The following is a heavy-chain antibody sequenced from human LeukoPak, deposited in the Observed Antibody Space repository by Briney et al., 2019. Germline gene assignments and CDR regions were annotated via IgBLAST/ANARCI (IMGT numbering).Heavy chain of an antibody. CDR2: INHSGST. CDR1: GGSFSGYY. V-gene: IGHV4-34*01. J-gene: IGHJ5*02. D-gene: IGHD4-23*01. CDR3: ARRGRMTTVVTPVRGWFDP. Sequence: SETLSLTCAVYGGSFSGYYWSWIRQPPGKGLEWIGEINHSGSTNYNPSLKSRVTISVDTSKNQFSLKLSSVTAADTAVYYCARRGRMTTVVTPVRGWFDPWGQGTLVTVSS.